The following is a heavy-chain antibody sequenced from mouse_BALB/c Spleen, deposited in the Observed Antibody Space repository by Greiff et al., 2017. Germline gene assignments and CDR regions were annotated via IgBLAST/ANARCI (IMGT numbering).Heavy chain of an antibody. CDR2: IDPYDSGT. V-gene: IGHV1S126*01. J-gene: IGHJ3*01. CDR1: GYSFTSYW. CDR3: ARYGNYDAWFAY. D-gene: IGHD2-1*01. Sequence: VQLVESGPQLVRPGASVKISCKASGYSFTSYWMHWVKQRPGQGLEWIGMIDPYDSGTRLNQKFKDKATLTVDKSSSTAYMQLSSPTSEDSAVYYCARYGNYDAWFAYWGQGTLVTVSA.